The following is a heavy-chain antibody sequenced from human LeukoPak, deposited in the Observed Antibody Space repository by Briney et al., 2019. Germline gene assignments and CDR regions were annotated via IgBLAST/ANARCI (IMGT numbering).Heavy chain of an antibody. CDR3: AADSGVYSGYEFDY. D-gene: IGHD5-12*01. V-gene: IGHV1-58*02. Sequence: SVKVSCKASGFTFTRSAMQWVRQARGQRLVGIGWIVVGSGNTNYAQMFQERVTFTGDMSTDTAYMELSSLRSEDTAVYYCAADSGVYSGYEFDYWGQGTLVTVSS. CDR2: IVVGSGNT. J-gene: IGHJ4*02. CDR1: GFTFTRSA.